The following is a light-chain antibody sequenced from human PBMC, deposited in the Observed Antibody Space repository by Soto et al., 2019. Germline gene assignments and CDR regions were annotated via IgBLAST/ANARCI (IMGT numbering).Light chain of an antibody. CDR1: NLGSKS. CDR2: YDS. Sequence: SYELTQPPSVSVAPGKTAGITCGGDNLGSKSVHWYQQKPGQAPVLVIFYDSDRPSGIPERFSGSKSGNTATLTISRVEAVDEADYYCQVWDTSSDHVVFGGGTKLTVL. J-gene: IGLJ2*01. CDR3: QVWDTSSDHVV. V-gene: IGLV3-21*01.